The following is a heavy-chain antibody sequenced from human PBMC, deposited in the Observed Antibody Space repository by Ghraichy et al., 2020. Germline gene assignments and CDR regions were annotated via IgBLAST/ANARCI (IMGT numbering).Heavy chain of an antibody. CDR1: GGSISNYY. CDR2: IYTSGST. V-gene: IGHV4-4*07. Sequence: ESLNISCTVSGGSISNYYWNWIRQPAGKGLEWIGRIYTSGSTNYNPSLESRVTMSVDTSKNQFSLKLSSVTAADTALYYCAREGGDMVRGVIPFDYWGQGTLVTVSS. J-gene: IGHJ4*02. CDR3: AREGGDMVRGVIPFDY. D-gene: IGHD3-10*01.